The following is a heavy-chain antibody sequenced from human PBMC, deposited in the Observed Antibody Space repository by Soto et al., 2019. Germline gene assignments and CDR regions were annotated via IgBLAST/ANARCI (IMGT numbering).Heavy chain of an antibody. CDR2: IFPADSDT. CDR3: ARRNSSGWLVDY. V-gene: IGHV5-51*01. CDR1: GYSFASYW. D-gene: IGHD6-19*01. J-gene: IGHJ4*02. Sequence: PGESLKISCKGSGYSFASYWIGWVRQMPGKGLEWMGIIFPADSDTLYSPSFQGQVTISADKSISTAYLQWSSLKAPDTAKYYCARRNSSGWLVDYWGQGTLVTVSS.